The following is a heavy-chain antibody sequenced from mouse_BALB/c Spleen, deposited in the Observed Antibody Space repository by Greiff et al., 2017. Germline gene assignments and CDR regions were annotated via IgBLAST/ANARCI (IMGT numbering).Heavy chain of an antibody. Sequence: QVQLKESGPGLVAPSQSLSITCTVSGFSLTSYGVHWVRQPPGKGLEWLGVIWAGGSTNYNSALMSRLSISKDNSKSQVFLKMNSLQTDDTAMYYCARDLSYYYGSSYFDYWGQGTTLTVSS. CDR3: ARDLSYYYGSSYFDY. D-gene: IGHD1-1*01. CDR2: IWAGGST. V-gene: IGHV2-9*02. J-gene: IGHJ2*01. CDR1: GFSLTSYG.